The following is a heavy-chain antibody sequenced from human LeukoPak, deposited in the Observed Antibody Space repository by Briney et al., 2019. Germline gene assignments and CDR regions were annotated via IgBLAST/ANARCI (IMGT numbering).Heavy chain of an antibody. V-gene: IGHV1-2*02. D-gene: IGHD6-13*01. CDR2: INPNSGGT. CDR3: ARVREYSSSRGSFDY. J-gene: IGHJ4*02. Sequence: ASVKVSCKASGYTFTGYYMHWVRQAPGQGLEWMGWINPNSGGTNYAQKFQGRVTMTRDTSISTAYMDLSRLRSDDTAVYYCARVREYSSSRGSFDYWGQGTLVTVSS. CDR1: GYTFTGYY.